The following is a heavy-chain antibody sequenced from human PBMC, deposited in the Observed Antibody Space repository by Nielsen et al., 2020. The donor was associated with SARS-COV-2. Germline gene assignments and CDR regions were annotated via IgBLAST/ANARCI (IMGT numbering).Heavy chain of an antibody. D-gene: IGHD6-19*01. CDR2: IIPIFGTA. CDR3: ARKGAAVAGNYYYYGMDV. CDR1: GGTFSSYA. J-gene: IGHJ6*02. Sequence: SVKVSCKASGGTFSSYAISWVRQAPGQGLEWMGGIIPIFGTANYAQKFQGRVTITADKSTSTAYMELSSLRSEDTAVYYCARKGAAVAGNYYYYGMDVWGQGTTVTV. V-gene: IGHV1-69*06.